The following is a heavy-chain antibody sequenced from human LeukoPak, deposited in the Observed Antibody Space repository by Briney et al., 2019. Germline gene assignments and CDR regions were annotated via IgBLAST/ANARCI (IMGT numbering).Heavy chain of an antibody. CDR3: AREGSSYYFDY. J-gene: IGHJ4*02. CDR1: GFTFSSYA. CDR2: ISYDGSNK. V-gene: IGHV3-30-3*01. Sequence: GRSLRLPCAASGFTFSSYAMHWVRQAPGKGLEWVAVISYDGSNKYYADSVKGRFTISRDNSKNTLYLQMNSLRAEDTAVYYCAREGSSYYFDYWGQGTLVTVSS. D-gene: IGHD6-6*01.